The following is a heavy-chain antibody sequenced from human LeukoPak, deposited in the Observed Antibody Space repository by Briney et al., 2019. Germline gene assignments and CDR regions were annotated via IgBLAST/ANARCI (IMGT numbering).Heavy chain of an antibody. Sequence: ASVNVSCTVAGYTLTELSMHWVRQAPGKGLEWMGGFDPEDGETIYAQKFQGRVATTEDTSTDTAYMELSSLRSEDTVVYYCATIPSRVAVARPFDYWGQGPLVIVSS. V-gene: IGHV1-24*01. J-gene: IGHJ4*02. D-gene: IGHD6-19*01. CDR2: FDPEDGET. CDR1: GYTLTELS. CDR3: ATIPSRVAVARPFDY.